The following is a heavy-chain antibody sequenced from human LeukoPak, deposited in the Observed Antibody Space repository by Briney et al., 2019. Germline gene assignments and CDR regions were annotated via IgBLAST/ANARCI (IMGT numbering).Heavy chain of an antibody. CDR1: GYSFTSYW. J-gene: IGHJ4*02. Sequence: GESLKISCKGSGYSFTSYWIGWVRQMPGKGLEWMGIIYPGDSDTRYSPSFQGQVTISADKSISTAYLQWSSLKASDTAMYYCARNGGDYYDSSGTIDYWGQGTLVTVSS. V-gene: IGHV5-51*01. CDR3: ARNGGDYYDSSGTIDY. CDR2: IYPGDSDT. D-gene: IGHD3-22*01.